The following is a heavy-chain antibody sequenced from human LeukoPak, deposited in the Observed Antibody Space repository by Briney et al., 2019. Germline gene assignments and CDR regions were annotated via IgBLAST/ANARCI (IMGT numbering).Heavy chain of an antibody. V-gene: IGHV4-39*07. Sequence: PSETLSLTCTVSGVSITNNYYYWGWIRQPPGKGLEWIASIFFSGSFYYNLSLKRRLTTSVDTSKNQFSLNLGSLTAADTALYYCARAICGGATCYTRPPYFDYWGQGTLVTVSS. D-gene: IGHD2-2*02. CDR3: ARAICGGATCYTRPPYFDY. CDR2: IFFSGSF. J-gene: IGHJ4*02. CDR1: GVSITNNYYY.